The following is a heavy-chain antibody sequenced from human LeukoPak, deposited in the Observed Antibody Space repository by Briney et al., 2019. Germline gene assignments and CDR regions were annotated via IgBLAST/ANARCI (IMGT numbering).Heavy chain of an antibody. J-gene: IGHJ4*02. CDR2: SSGNGDST. Sequence: PGGSLRLSCGASGFAFSNYAMTWVRQAPGKGLEWVSTSSGNGDSTYYGDSVKGRFTISRDNVENTLHLQMSSLRAEDTAIYYCARDSNWNNGGFDYWGQGTLVTVSA. CDR3: ARDSNWNNGGFDY. D-gene: IGHD1/OR15-1a*01. V-gene: IGHV3-23*01. CDR1: GFAFSNYA.